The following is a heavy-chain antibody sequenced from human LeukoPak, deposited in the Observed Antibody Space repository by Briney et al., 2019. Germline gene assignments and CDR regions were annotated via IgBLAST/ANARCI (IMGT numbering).Heavy chain of an antibody. J-gene: IGHJ5*02. CDR2: IYTSGST. CDR3: ARDRRNRGLTVTTYNWFDP. Sequence: PSETLSLTCTVSAGSVSSYYWSWIRQPAGKGLEWIGRIYTSGSTNYNPSLKSRVTMSVDTSKNQFSLKLSSVTAADTAVYYCARDRRNRGLTVTTYNWFDPWGQGTLVTVSS. CDR1: AGSVSSYY. V-gene: IGHV4-4*07. D-gene: IGHD4-17*01.